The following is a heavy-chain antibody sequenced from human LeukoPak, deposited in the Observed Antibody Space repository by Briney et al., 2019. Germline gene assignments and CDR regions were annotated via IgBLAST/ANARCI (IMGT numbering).Heavy chain of an antibody. J-gene: IGHJ4*02. V-gene: IGHV4-59*12. Sequence: PSETLSLTCTVSGGSISSYYWSWIRQPPGKGLEWIGYIYYSGSTNYNPSLKSRVTISVDTSKNQFSLKLSSVTAADTAVYYCAGLSNWGRNFDYWGQGTLVTVSS. CDR3: AGLSNWGRNFDY. CDR1: GGSISSYY. CDR2: IYYSGST. D-gene: IGHD7-27*01.